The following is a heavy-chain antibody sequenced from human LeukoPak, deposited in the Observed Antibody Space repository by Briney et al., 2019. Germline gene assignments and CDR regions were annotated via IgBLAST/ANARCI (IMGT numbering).Heavy chain of an antibody. J-gene: IGHJ6*02. D-gene: IGHD3-22*01. Sequence: GGSLRLSCAASGFTFSSYGMHWVRQAPGKGLEWVAVIWYDGSNKYYADSVKGRFTISRDNSKNTLYLQMNSLRAEDTAVYYCARAPYYYDSSGYYYYYYGVDVWGQGTTVTVSS. CDR2: IWYDGSNK. V-gene: IGHV3-33*01. CDR3: ARAPYYYDSSGYYYYYYGVDV. CDR1: GFTFSSYG.